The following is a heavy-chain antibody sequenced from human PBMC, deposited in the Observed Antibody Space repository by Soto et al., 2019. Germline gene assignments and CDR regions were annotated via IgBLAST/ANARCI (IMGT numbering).Heavy chain of an antibody. Sequence: GGSLRLSCAASGFTFSSYSMNWVRQAPGKGLEWVSYISSSSSTIYYADSVKGRFTISRDNAKNSLYLQMSSLRDEDTAVYYCASSSPYYYYYGMDVWGQGTTVTVSS. V-gene: IGHV3-48*02. J-gene: IGHJ6*02. CDR2: ISSSSSTI. CDR3: ASSSPYYYYYGMDV. CDR1: GFTFSSYS.